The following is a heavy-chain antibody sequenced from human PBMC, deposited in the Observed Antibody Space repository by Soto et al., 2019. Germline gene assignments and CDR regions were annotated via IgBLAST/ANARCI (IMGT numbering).Heavy chain of an antibody. J-gene: IGHJ2*01. V-gene: IGHV3-7*01. D-gene: IGHD3-3*01. CDR3: ARGLHGRYFEYFDL. CDR2: IKQDGSEK. Sequence: RVSGHSGGSLRLSCAASGFTFSSYWMSWVRQAPGKGLEWVANIKQDGSEKYYVDSVKGRFTISRDNAKNSLYLQMNSLRAEDTAVYYCARGLHGRYFEYFDLWGRGTLVTVSS. CDR1: GFTFSSYW.